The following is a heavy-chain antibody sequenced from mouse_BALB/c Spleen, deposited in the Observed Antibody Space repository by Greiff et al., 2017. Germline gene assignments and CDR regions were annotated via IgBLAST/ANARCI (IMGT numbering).Heavy chain of an antibody. CDR3: AREAVVRYFDV. J-gene: IGHJ1*01. D-gene: IGHD1-1*01. V-gene: IGHV1-87*01. Sequence: VQLQQSGAELARPGASVKLSCKASGYTFTSYWMQWVKQRPGQGLEWIGAIYPGDGDTRYTQKFKGKATLTADKSSSTAYMQLSSLASEDSAVYYCAREAVVRYFDVWGAGTTVTVSS. CDR2: IYPGDGDT. CDR1: GYTFTSYW.